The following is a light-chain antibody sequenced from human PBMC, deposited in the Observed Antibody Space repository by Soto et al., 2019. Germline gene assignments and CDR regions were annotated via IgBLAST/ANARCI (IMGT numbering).Light chain of an antibody. V-gene: IGLV2-23*02. Sequence: QSVLAQPASVSGSPGQSITFSCTGASSDFGTFNLVSWYQQYPGKAPELIIFEVNKRPPGISNRFSGSKSGNTASLTISGRQDEDGADYYCFSYPGSRWVFGGGTQVNVL. CDR2: EVN. CDR3: FSYPGSRWV. CDR1: SSDFGTFNL. J-gene: IGLJ3*02.